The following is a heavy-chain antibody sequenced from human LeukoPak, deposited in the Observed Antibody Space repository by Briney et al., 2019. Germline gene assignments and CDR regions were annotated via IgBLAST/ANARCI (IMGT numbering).Heavy chain of an antibody. CDR3: AKDQIGWAPGYVSGPLDQ. CDR2: ISGSGGST. V-gene: IGHV3-23*01. Sequence: PGGSLRLSCAASGFTFSSYAMSWVRQAPGKGLEWVSGISGSGGSTYYADSVKGRFTISRDNSKNTVYLQMTSLRTEDTAVYYCAKDQIGWAPGYVSGPLDQWGQGTLVTVSS. J-gene: IGHJ4*02. CDR1: GFTFSSYA. D-gene: IGHD6-19*01.